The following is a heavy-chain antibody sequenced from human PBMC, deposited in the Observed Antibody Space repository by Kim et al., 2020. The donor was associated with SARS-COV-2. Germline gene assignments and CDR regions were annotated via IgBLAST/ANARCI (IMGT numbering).Heavy chain of an antibody. CDR2: IYYSGST. J-gene: IGHJ6*02. D-gene: IGHD3-9*01. V-gene: IGHV4-61*01. CDR3: ARGVYYDIGPTLNYGMDV. CDR1: GGSVSSGSYY. Sequence: SETLSLTCTVSGGSVSSGSYYWSWIRQPPGKGLEWIGYIYYSGSTNYNPSLKSRVTISVDTSKNQFSLKLSSVTAADTAVYYCARGVYYDIGPTLNYGMDVWGQGTTVTVSS.